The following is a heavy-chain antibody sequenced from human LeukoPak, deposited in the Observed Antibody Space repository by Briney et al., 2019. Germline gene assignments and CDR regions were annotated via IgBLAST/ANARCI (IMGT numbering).Heavy chain of an antibody. J-gene: IGHJ5*02. Sequence: ASVKVSCKASGYTFTGYYMHWVRQAPGQGLEWMGRINPNSGGTNYAQKFQGRVTMTRDTSISTAYMELSRLRSDDTAVYYCARGESYSSSWYNWFDPWGRGTLVTVSS. CDR2: INPNSGGT. CDR1: GYTFTGYY. CDR3: ARGESYSSSWYNWFDP. V-gene: IGHV1-2*06. D-gene: IGHD6-13*01.